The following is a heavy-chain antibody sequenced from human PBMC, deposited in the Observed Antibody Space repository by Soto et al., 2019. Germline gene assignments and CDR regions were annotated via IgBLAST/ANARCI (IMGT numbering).Heavy chain of an antibody. D-gene: IGHD6-13*01. J-gene: IGHJ6*02. V-gene: IGHV3-33*01. Sequence: QVQLVESGGGVVQPGRSLRLSCAASGFTFNNYGMHWVRQAPGKGLEWLAVIWNDGRNSSYANSVKGRFTISRDNSKNTLYLQISSLRAEDMAVYYCARRQIPPPTRGAANARGGMDVWGQGTTVTVSS. CDR2: IWNDGRNS. CDR3: ARRQIPPPTRGAANARGGMDV. CDR1: GFTFNNYG.